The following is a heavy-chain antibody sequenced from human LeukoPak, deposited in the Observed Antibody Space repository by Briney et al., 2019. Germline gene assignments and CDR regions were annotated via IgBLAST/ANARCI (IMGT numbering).Heavy chain of an antibody. CDR3: ARDSETVSYFDY. CDR2: IYYSGST. D-gene: IGHD1-26*01. Sequence: SETLSLTCTVSGGSISSGDYYWSWIRQPPGKGLEWIGYIYYSGSTYYNPSLKSRVTISVDTSKNQFSLKLSSVTAADTAVYYCARDSETVSYFDYWGQGTLVTVSS. CDR1: GGSISSGDYY. J-gene: IGHJ4*02. V-gene: IGHV4-30-4*01.